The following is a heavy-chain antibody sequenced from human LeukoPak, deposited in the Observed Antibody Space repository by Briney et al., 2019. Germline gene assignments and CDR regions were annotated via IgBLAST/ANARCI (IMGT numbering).Heavy chain of an antibody. V-gene: IGHV3-53*04. CDR2: IYSGDTT. Sequence: QTGGSLRLSCAAFGFTVSSNYMSWVRQAPGKGLEWVSIIYSGDTTSYADSVKGRFTISRHNSKNTLYPQMNSLRVEDTAVYYCARDHDYGDMQFDYWGQGTLVTVSS. D-gene: IGHD4-17*01. CDR3: ARDHDYGDMQFDY. CDR1: GFTVSSNY. J-gene: IGHJ4*02.